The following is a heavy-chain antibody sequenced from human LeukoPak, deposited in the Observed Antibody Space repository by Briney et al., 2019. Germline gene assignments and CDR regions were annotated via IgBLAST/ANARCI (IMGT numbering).Heavy chain of an antibody. D-gene: IGHD5-24*01. CDR2: IWYDGSNK. J-gene: IGHJ4*02. CDR1: GFTFSSYG. V-gene: IGHV3-33*01. CDR3: ARYGDGYDFDY. Sequence: GSLRLSCAASGFTFSSYGMHWVRQAPGKGLEWVAVIWYDGSNKYYADSVKGRFTISRDNSKNTLYLQMNSLRAEDTAVYYCARYGDGYDFDYWGQGTLVTVSS.